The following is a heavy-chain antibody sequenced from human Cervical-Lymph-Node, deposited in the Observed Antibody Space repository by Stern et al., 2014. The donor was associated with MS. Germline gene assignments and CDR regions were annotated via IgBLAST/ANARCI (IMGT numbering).Heavy chain of an antibody. CDR1: GFTFSSYA. V-gene: IGHV3-23*01. Sequence: EVQLLESGGGLVQPGGSLRLSCAASGFTFSSYAMSWVRQAPGKGLEWVSAISASGGSTYSADSVKARFTISRDNSKNTLYLQMNSLRAEDTAVYYCAKRGDRSYWYFDLWGRGTLVTVSS. CDR3: AKRGDRSYWYFDL. CDR2: ISASGGST. D-gene: IGHD2-21*02. J-gene: IGHJ2*01.